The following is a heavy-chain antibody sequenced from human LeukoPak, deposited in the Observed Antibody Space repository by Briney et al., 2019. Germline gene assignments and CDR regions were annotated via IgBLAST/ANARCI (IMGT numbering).Heavy chain of an antibody. CDR2: IYPGDSDT. V-gene: IGHV5-51*01. CDR3: ASPPPYDSSGYASPEYFQH. CDR1: GYSFTSYW. J-gene: IGHJ1*01. D-gene: IGHD3-22*01. Sequence: GESLQISCKGSGYSFTSYWIGWVRQLPGKGLEWMGIIYPGDSDTRYSPSFQGQVTISADKSISTAYLQWSSLKASDTAMYYCASPPPYDSSGYASPEYFQHWGRGTLVTVSS.